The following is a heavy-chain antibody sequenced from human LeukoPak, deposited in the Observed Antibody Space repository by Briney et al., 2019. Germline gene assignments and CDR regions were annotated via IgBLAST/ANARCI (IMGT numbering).Heavy chain of an antibody. J-gene: IGHJ4*02. CDR2: ISSSSSYI. D-gene: IGHD3-10*01. V-gene: IGHV3-21*01. CDR3: ASSRRGSGSYSANYYFDY. Sequence: GGSLRLSCAASGFTFSSYSMNWVRQAPGKGLEWVSSISSSSSYIYYADSVKGRFTFSRDNAKNSLYLQMNSLRAEDTAVYYCASSRRGSGSYSANYYFDYWGQGTLVTVSS. CDR1: GFTFSSYS.